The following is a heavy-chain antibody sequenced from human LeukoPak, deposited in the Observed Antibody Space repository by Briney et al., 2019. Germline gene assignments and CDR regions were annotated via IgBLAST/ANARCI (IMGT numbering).Heavy chain of an antibody. CDR1: GFTFRSYW. CDR2: INSDGSNT. Sequence: GGSLRLSCAASGFTFRSYWMHWVRQAPGKGLVWISHINSDGSNTDYADSVKGRFTISRDNSKNTLYLQMNSLRAEDTAVYYCAKDRISEETYNWFDPWGQGTLVTVSS. D-gene: IGHD2-15*01. V-gene: IGHV3-74*01. J-gene: IGHJ5*02. CDR3: AKDRISEETYNWFDP.